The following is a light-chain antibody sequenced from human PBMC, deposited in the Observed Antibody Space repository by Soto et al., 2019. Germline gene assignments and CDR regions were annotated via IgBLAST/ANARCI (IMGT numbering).Light chain of an antibody. CDR1: SSDVGAYSY. V-gene: IGLV2-11*01. CDR3: CSYAGSYTYX. CDR2: DVS. Sequence: QSVLTQPRSVSGSPGQSVTISCTGSSSDVGAYSYVSWYQQHPGKAPKLMIYDVSKRPSGVPDRFSGSKSGNTASLTISGLQAEDEADYYCCSYAGSYTYXFGNGNKVTV. J-gene: IGLJ1*01.